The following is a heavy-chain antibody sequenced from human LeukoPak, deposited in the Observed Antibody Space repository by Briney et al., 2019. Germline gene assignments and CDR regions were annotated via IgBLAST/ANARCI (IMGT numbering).Heavy chain of an antibody. CDR3: ARRPAVYSSSWYTGAFDI. CDR1: GGTFSSYA. V-gene: IGHV1-69*05. CDR2: IIPIFGTA. D-gene: IGHD6-13*01. Sequence: SVKVSCKASGGTFSSYAISWVRQAPGQGLEWMGGIIPIFGTANYAQKSQGRVTITTDESTSTAYMELSSLRSEDTAVYYCARRPAVYSSSWYTGAFDIWGQGTLVTVSS. J-gene: IGHJ4*02.